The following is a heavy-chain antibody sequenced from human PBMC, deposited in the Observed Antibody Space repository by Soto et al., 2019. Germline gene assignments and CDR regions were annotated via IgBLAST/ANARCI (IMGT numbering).Heavy chain of an antibody. CDR3: ARAPWYYDSSGYYYTLDY. D-gene: IGHD3-22*01. V-gene: IGHV3-33*01. CDR2: IWYDGSNK. Sequence: GGSLRLSCAASGFTFSSYGMHWVRQAPGKGLEWVAVIWYDGSNKYYADSVKGRFTISRDNSKNTLYLQMNSLRAEDTAVYYCARAPWYYDSSGYYYTLDYWGQGTLVTVSS. CDR1: GFTFSSYG. J-gene: IGHJ4*02.